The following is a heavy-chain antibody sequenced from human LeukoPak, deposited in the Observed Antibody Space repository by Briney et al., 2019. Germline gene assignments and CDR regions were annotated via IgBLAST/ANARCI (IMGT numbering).Heavy chain of an antibody. V-gene: IGHV3-23*01. Sequence: GGSLRLSCAASGFTFSTYAMSWVRQAPGRGLGWVSTVSGSGDSTYFADSVKGRFTISRDNSKNTLFLQMNSLRAEDTAVYYCARGGQYGSSWYLIDYWGLGTLVTVSS. CDR2: VSGSGDST. D-gene: IGHD6-13*01. J-gene: IGHJ4*02. CDR3: ARGGQYGSSWYLIDY. CDR1: GFTFSTYA.